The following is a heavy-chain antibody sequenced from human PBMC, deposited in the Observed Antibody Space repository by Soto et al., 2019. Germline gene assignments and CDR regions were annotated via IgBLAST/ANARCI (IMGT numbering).Heavy chain of an antibody. Sequence: GGSLRLSCTASGFIVSDTYVNWVRQAPGKGLEWVSVISNRGDTHYADSVRGRFSLSRDISDNTLHLQMNNLRAEDTGRYFCAKEIFAAAYAATSAFDLWGQGTLVTVSS. CDR2: ISNRGDT. CDR3: AKEIFAAAYAATSAFDL. CDR1: GFIVSDTY. D-gene: IGHD2-8*01. J-gene: IGHJ4*02. V-gene: IGHV3-66*01.